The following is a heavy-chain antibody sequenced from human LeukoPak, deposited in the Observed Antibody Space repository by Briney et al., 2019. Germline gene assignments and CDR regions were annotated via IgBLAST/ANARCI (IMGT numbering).Heavy chain of an antibody. Sequence: GGSLRLSCAASGFTFSDYYMSWIRQAPGKGLEWVSYISSSGSTIYYADSVKGRFTISRDNAKNSLYLQMNSLRAEDTAVYYCARFPQYGSGSYHFDYWGQGTLVTVSS. CDR1: GFTFSDYY. V-gene: IGHV3-11*01. CDR3: ARFPQYGSGSYHFDY. J-gene: IGHJ4*02. D-gene: IGHD3-10*01. CDR2: ISSSGSTI.